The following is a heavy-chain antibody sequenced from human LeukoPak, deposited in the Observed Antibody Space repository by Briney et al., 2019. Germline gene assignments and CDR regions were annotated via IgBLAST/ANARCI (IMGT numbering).Heavy chain of an antibody. Sequence: PGRSQRLSRAASGFTFSSHSMHWVRQAPGKGLEWVAVIWYDGSNKYYADSVKGRFSISRDNSKNTLYLQMNSLRAEDTAVYYCARDPSFLGDLDWYFDLWGPGTLVTVSS. J-gene: IGHJ2*01. D-gene: IGHD2-21*02. CDR1: GFTFSSHS. CDR3: ARDPSFLGDLDWYFDL. CDR2: IWYDGSNK. V-gene: IGHV3-33*01.